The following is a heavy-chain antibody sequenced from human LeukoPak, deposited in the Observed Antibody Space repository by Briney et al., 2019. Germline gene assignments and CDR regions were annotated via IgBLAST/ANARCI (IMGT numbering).Heavy chain of an antibody. V-gene: IGHV4-34*01. CDR2: INHSGST. J-gene: IGHJ5*02. D-gene: IGHD3-22*01. CDR3: ANGYYDSRGDWFDP. CDR1: GGSFSGYY. Sequence: SETLSLTCAVYGGSFSGYYWSWIRQPPGKGLEWIGEINHSGSTNYNPSLKSRVTISVDTSKNQFSLKLSSVTAADTAVYYCANGYYDSRGDWFDPWGQGTLVTVSS.